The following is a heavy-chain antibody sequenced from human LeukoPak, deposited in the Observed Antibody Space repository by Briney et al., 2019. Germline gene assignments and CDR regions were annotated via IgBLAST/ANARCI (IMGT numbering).Heavy chain of an antibody. J-gene: IGHJ4*02. D-gene: IGHD3-22*01. Sequence: QPGGSLRLSCVASGFTFSYFAMSWVRQAPGKGLDWVSTIRGSGEKTKYADSAKGRFTISRDNSKNTLYLQMNSLRPEDTAVYFCAKRGETSSEDYYYIDYWGQGTLVTVSS. CDR3: AKRGETSSEDYYYIDY. V-gene: IGHV3-23*01. CDR2: IRGSGEKT. CDR1: GFTFSYFA.